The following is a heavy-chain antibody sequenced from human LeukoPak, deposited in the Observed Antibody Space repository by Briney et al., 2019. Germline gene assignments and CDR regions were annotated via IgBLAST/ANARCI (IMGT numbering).Heavy chain of an antibody. V-gene: IGHV3-23*01. D-gene: IGHD6-19*01. CDR2: XTQSAGST. CDR1: A. CDR3: AKDQGSGWSFYYYYGRDV. Sequence: AMXXVXQXXXXXXXXXSXXTQSAGSTYYADSVKGRFTISRDNSKNTLYLQMNSLRAEDTAVYYCAKDQGSGWSFYYYYGRDVWGQGTTVTVSS. J-gene: IGHJ6*02.